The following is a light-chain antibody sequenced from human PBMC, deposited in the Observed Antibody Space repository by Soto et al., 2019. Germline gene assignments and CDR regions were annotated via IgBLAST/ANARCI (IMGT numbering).Light chain of an antibody. CDR2: EVS. Sequence: QSALTQPASVSGSPGQSITISCTGTSSDVGSHNLVSWYQQHPGQAPKLMIYEVSKRPVGVSARFSASKSGNTASLTISGLQAEDEAAYYCCSYGGSRAVFGGGTQLTVL. CDR1: SSDVGSHNL. J-gene: IGLJ7*01. V-gene: IGLV2-23*02. CDR3: CSYGGSRAV.